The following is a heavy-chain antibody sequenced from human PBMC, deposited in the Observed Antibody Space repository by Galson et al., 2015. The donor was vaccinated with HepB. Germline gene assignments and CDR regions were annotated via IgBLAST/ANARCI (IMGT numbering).Heavy chain of an antibody. CDR1: GGSISSSSYY. CDR2: IYYSGST. J-gene: IGHJ5*02. V-gene: IGHV4-39*01. D-gene: IGHD3-16*01. Sequence: SETLSHTCTVSGGSISSSSYYWGWIRQPPGKGLEWIGSIYYSGSTYYNPSLKSRVTISVDTSKNQFSLKLSSVTAADTAVYYCVWGREDGFDPWGQGTLVTVSS. CDR3: VWGREDGFDP.